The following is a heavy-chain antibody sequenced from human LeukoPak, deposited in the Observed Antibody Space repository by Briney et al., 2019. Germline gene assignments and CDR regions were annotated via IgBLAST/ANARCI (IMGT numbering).Heavy chain of an antibody. J-gene: IGHJ4*02. CDR2: IIPILGTA. CDR3: ARVGIAVAGTGQSVDY. D-gene: IGHD6-19*01. CDR1: GGTFSSYA. V-gene: IGHV1-69*05. Sequence: SVKVSCKASGGTFSSYAISWVRQAPGQGLEWMGRIIPILGTANYAQKFQGRVTITTDESTSTAYMELSSLRSEDTAVYYCARVGIAVAGTGQSVDYWGQGTLVTVSS.